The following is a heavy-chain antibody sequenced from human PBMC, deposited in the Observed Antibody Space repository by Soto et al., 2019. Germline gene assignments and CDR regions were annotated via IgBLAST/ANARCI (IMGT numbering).Heavy chain of an antibody. CDR3: ARDRRGGSSGWYRYYGMDV. V-gene: IGHV1-69*13. D-gene: IGHD6-19*01. J-gene: IGHJ6*02. Sequence: GASVKVSCKASGGTFSSYAISWVRQAPGQGLEWMGGIIPIFGTANYAQKFQGRVTITADESTSTAYMELSSLRSEDTAVYYCARDRRGGSSGWYRYYGMDVWGQGTTVTVSS. CDR2: IIPIFGTA. CDR1: GGTFSSYA.